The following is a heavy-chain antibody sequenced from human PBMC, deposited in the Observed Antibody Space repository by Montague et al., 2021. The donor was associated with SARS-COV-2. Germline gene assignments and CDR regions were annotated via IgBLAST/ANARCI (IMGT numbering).Heavy chain of an antibody. J-gene: IGHJ6*03. CDR3: ARLRDGVVPSPILGVGPYYSYYYMDV. D-gene: IGHD3-10*01. CDR1: GGSFSGYH. V-gene: IGHV4-34*01. Sequence: SETLSLTCAVYGGSFSGYHWNWIRQSPGKGLEWIGEINHGGSTKYSPSLKSRLTISADTSKNQFSLKLTSVAAADTAVYYCARLRDGVVPSPILGVGPYYSYYYMDVWGRGTTVTVSS. CDR2: INHGGST.